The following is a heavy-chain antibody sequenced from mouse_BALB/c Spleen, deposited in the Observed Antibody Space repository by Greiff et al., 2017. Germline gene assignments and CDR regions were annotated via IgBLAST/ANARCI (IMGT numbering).Heavy chain of an antibody. Sequence: VQLQQSGPELVKPGASVKMSCKASGYTFTSYVMHWVKQKPGQGLEWIGYINPYNDGTKYNEKFKGKATLTSDKSSSTAYMELSSLTSEGSAVYYCARWGLLYYYAMDYWGQGTSVTVSS. V-gene: IGHV1-14*01. J-gene: IGHJ4*01. CDR1: GYTFTSYV. D-gene: IGHD2-3*01. CDR3: ARWGLLYYYAMDY. CDR2: INPYNDGT.